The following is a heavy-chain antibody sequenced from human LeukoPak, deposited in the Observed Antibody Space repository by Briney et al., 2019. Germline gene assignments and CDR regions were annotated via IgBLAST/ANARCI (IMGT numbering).Heavy chain of an antibody. J-gene: IGHJ6*03. D-gene: IGHD2-15*01. CDR1: GFSFSIEG. CDR2: IKEDGSEK. CDR3: AKNGDRGAYCSGGSCYPYYYYYMDV. V-gene: IGHV3-7*03. Sequence: PGGSLRLSCAASGFSFSIEGISWVRQAPGKGLEWVASIKEDGSEKYYVDSVKGRFTISRDNAKNTLYLQMNSLSAEDTAVYYCAKNGDRGAYCSGGSCYPYYYYYMDVWGKGTTVTISS.